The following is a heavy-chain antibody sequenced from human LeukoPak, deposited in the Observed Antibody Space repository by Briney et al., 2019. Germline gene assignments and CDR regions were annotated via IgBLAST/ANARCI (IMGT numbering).Heavy chain of an antibody. J-gene: IGHJ5*02. D-gene: IGHD6-6*01. Sequence: SETLSLTCTVSGVSISSVGYYWSWIRQYPGKGLEWIGYISYSGNTYYNPSLKSRVSISVDTSKTQFSLNLSSVTAADTALYYCARRSSGFDPWGQGTLVTVSS. CDR3: ARRSSGFDP. CDR1: GVSISSVGYY. CDR2: ISYSGNT. V-gene: IGHV4-31*03.